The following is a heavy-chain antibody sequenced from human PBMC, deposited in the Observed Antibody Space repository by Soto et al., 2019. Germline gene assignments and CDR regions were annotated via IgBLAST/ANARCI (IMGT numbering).Heavy chain of an antibody. CDR2: TYYGSKWYN. CDR3: ARGISSSWAPHFDY. Sequence: SQTLSLTCAISGDSVSSNSAAWNWIRQSPSRGLEWLGRTYYGSKWYNDYAVSVKSRITINPDTSKNQFSLQLNSVTPEDTAVYYCARGISSSWAPHFDYWGQGTLVTVSS. V-gene: IGHV6-1*01. J-gene: IGHJ4*02. D-gene: IGHD6-13*01. CDR1: GDSVSSNSAA.